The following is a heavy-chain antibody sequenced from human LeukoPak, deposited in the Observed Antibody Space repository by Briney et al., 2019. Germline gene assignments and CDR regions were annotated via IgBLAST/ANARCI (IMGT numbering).Heavy chain of an antibody. J-gene: IGHJ6*03. Sequence: GRSLRLSCAASGLTFDEYAMHWVRQPPGKGLEWVSGISWNSYDIGYADSVKGRFTISRDNAKNSLYLQMNSLRAEDMALYYCAKGVGTSYHYHMDVWGKGTTVIVSS. CDR1: GLTFDEYA. V-gene: IGHV3-9*03. CDR3: AKGVGTSYHYHMDV. D-gene: IGHD1-26*01. CDR2: ISWNSYDI.